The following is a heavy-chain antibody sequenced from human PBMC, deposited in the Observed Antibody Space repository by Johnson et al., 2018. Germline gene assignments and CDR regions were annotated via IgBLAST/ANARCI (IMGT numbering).Heavy chain of an antibody. D-gene: IGHD3-10*01. CDR1: GGSISSYY. Sequence: QVQLQESGPVLVKPSETLSLTCTVSGGSISSYYWSWIRQPPGKGLEWIGYIYYSGSTNYKPSLKSRVTISVDTSTNQFSLKLSSVTAADTAVYYCARYYYGSGSAFDIWGQGTMVTVSS. V-gene: IGHV4-59*01. J-gene: IGHJ3*02. CDR2: IYYSGST. CDR3: ARYYYGSGSAFDI.